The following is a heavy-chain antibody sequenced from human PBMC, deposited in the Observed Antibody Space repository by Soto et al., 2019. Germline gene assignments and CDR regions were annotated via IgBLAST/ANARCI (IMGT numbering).Heavy chain of an antibody. V-gene: IGHV3-23*01. Sequence: EVQLLEPGGGLVQPGGSLRLSCAASGFTFSSFFMSWVRQAPGKGLDWVSGIGANGGGTYYADSVKGRFIISRDNSKNTLYMQMNSLRAEATAVYYCVRDPNGDYLGAFDFWGQKTMVTVSS. J-gene: IGHJ3*01. CDR3: VRDPNGDYLGAFDF. CDR2: IGANGGGT. CDR1: GFTFSSFF. D-gene: IGHD4-17*01.